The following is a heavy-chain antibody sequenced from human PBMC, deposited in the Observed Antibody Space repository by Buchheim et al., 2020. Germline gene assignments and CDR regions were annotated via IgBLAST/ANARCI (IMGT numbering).Heavy chain of an antibody. CDR3: ATPLSIRRYGWDV. D-gene: IGHD3-9*01. V-gene: IGHV3-72*01. J-gene: IGHJ6*02. Sequence: EVQLVESGGGLVQPGGSLRLPCAASGFTFSDHYMDWVRQAPGKGLEWVGRIRNKANSYTTEYAASVKGRFTISRDDSKNSLYLQMNSLKTEDTAVYYCATPLSIRRYGWDVWGQGTT. CDR1: GFTFSDHY. CDR2: IRNKANSYTT.